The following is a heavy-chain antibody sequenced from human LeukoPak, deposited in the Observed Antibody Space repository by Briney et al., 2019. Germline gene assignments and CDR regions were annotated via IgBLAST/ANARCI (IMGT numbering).Heavy chain of an antibody. CDR1: GYTFTGYY. Sequence: ASVKVSCKASGYTFTGYYIHWVRQAPGQGLEWMGWINPNSGGTNYAQKFQGRVTMTRDTSISTAYLELSRLRSDDTAVYYCARDTYYYGSGSYYPNARLDYWGQGTLVTVSS. J-gene: IGHJ4*02. V-gene: IGHV1-2*02. D-gene: IGHD3-10*01. CDR3: ARDTYYYGSGSYYPNARLDY. CDR2: INPNSGGT.